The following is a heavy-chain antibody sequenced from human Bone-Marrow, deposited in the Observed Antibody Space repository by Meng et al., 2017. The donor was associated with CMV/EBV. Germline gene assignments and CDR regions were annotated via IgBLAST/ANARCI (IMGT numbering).Heavy chain of an antibody. D-gene: IGHD2-21*02. CDR2: IFYSGST. V-gene: IGHV4-31*03. CDR3: AREVGGGDWVLDY. Sequence: SETLSLTCTVSGGSISSGTYYWSWIRQHPGKGLEWIGYIFYSGSTSYNPPLKSRGIISVDTSRNQFSLKLSSVTAADTAAYYCAREVGGGDWVLDYWGQGTLVTVSS. J-gene: IGHJ4*02. CDR1: GGSISSGTYY.